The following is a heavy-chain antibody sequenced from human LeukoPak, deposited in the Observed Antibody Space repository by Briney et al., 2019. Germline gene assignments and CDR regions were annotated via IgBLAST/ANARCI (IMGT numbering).Heavy chain of an antibody. V-gene: IGHV4-39*07. CDR1: GGSISSSSYY. J-gene: IGHJ4*02. CDR2: IYYSGST. Sequence: SETLSLTCTVSGGSISSSSYYWGWIRQPPGKGLEWIGSIYYSGSTYYNPSLKSRVTISVDTSKNQFSLKLSSVTAADAAVYYCARDSGAAAAAFDYWGQGTLVTVSS. CDR3: ARDSGAAAAAFDY. D-gene: IGHD6-13*01.